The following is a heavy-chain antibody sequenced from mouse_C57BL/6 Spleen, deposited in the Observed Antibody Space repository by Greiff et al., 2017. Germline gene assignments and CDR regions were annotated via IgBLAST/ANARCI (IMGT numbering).Heavy chain of an antibody. V-gene: IGHV1-80*01. J-gene: IGHJ1*03. CDR1: GYAFSSYW. CDR2: IYPGDGDT. D-gene: IGHD1-1*01. Sequence: QVQLQQSGAELVKPGASVKISCKASGYAFSSYWMNWVKQRPGKGLEWIGQIYPGDGDTNYNGKFKGKATLTADKSSSTAYMQLSSLTSEDSAVYFCAREGCYYGSSHWYFDVWGTGTTVTVSS. CDR3: AREGCYYGSSHWYFDV.